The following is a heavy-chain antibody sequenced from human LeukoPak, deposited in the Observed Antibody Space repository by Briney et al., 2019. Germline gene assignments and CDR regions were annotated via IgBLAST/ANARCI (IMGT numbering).Heavy chain of an antibody. V-gene: IGHV3-23*01. D-gene: IGHD3-22*01. CDR2: LSGSGGST. J-gene: IGHJ4*02. Sequence: GGSLRLSCAASGFTLTNYAMSWVRQAPGKGLEWVSVLSGSGGSTYYADSVKGRFTISRDNSKNTLYLQMNSLRAEDTAVYYCAKDSTSYYYDSSAAFDYWGQGTLVTVSS. CDR1: GFTLTNYA. CDR3: AKDSTSYYYDSSAAFDY.